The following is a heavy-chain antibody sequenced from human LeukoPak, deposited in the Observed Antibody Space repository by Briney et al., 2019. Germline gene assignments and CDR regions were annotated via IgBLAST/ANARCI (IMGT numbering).Heavy chain of an antibody. V-gene: IGHV1-58*01. CDR3: AADRPTLDGSDI. J-gene: IGHJ3*02. Sequence: ASVKVSCKASGFTFTSSAVQWVRQARGQRLEWIGWIVVGSGNTNYAQKFQERVTITRDMSTSTAYMELSSLRSEDTAVYYCAADRPTLDGSDIWGQGTMVTVSS. CDR1: GFTFTSSA. D-gene: IGHD6-6*01. CDR2: IVVGSGNT.